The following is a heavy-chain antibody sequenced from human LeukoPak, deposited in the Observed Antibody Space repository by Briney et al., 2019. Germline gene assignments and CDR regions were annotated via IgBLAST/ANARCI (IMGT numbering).Heavy chain of an antibody. CDR3: ARATVSGGYYYYMDV. CDR2: INPSGRST. V-gene: IGHV1-46*01. CDR1: GYTFTSHY. J-gene: IGHJ6*03. Sequence: VASVKVSCKASGYTFTSHYMHWVRQPHGQLLEWMGGINPSGRSTNYAQKFQGRVTITADESTSTAYMELSSLRSEDTGVYYCARATVSGGYYYYMDVWGKGTRSPSP. D-gene: IGHD4-17*01.